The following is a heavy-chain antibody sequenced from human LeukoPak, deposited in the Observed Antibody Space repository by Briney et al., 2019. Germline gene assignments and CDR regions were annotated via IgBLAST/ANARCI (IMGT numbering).Heavy chain of an antibody. V-gene: IGHV3-23*01. CDR3: ARVAHLTGDPYDY. D-gene: IGHD7-27*01. CDR1: GFTFSSYA. J-gene: IGHJ4*02. Sequence: GGSLRLSCAASGFTFSSYAVSWVRQAPGKGLEWVSAISGSGGSTYYADSVKGRFTFSRDNAKNSLYLQMNSLRAEDTAVYYCARVAHLTGDPYDYWGQGTLVTVSS. CDR2: ISGSGGST.